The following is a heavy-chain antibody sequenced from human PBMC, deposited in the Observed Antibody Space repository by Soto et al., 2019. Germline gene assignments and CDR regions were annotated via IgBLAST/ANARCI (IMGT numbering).Heavy chain of an antibody. Sequence: QVQLVESGGGVVQPGRSLRLSCAASGFTFSSYGMHWVRQAPGKGLEWVAVISYDGSNKYYADSVKGRFTISRDNSKNTLYLQMNSLRAEDTAVYYCATAMRRGVRQLFDYWGQGTLVTVSS. CDR1: GFTFSSYG. D-gene: IGHD3-22*01. CDR3: ATAMRRGVRQLFDY. J-gene: IGHJ4*02. V-gene: IGHV3-30*03. CDR2: ISYDGSNK.